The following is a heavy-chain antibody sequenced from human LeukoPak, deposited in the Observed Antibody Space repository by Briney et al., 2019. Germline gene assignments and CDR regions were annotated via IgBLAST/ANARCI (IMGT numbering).Heavy chain of an antibody. CDR1: GVSISSSGSY. V-gene: IGHV4-39*07. J-gene: IGHJ4*02. Sequence: PSETLPLTCTVSGVSISSSGSYWAWIRQPPGKGLDWIGTISYAGSPNYNPSLNSRVTMSSDTSSNQFSLRLSSVTDADTAMYYCARVMAVLRYGADYWGQGSLVTVSS. CDR3: ARVMAVLRYGADY. D-gene: IGHD3-9*01. CDR2: ISYAGSP.